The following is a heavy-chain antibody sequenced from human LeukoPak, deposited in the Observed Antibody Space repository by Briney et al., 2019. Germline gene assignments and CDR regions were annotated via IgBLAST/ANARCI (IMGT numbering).Heavy chain of an antibody. D-gene: IGHD3-10*01. CDR3: AKDLEYSGSGTPGAFDY. CDR2: IIPIFGTA. J-gene: IGHJ4*02. V-gene: IGHV1-69*13. Sequence: GASVKVSCKASGGTFSSYAISWVRQAPGQGLEWMGGIIPIFGTANYAQKFQGRVTITADESTSTAYMELSSLRSEDTAVYYCAKDLEYSGSGTPGAFDYWGQGTVVTVSA. CDR1: GGTFSSYA.